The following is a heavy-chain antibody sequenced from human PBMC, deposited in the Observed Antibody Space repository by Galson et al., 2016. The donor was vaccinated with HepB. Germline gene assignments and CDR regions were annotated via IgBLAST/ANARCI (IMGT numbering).Heavy chain of an antibody. CDR2: IDWEDDK. V-gene: IGHV2-70*01. J-gene: IGHJ6*01. Sequence: PALVKPTQTLTLTCTLSGFSLTTSGVSVTWIRQPPGKALEFLAVIDWEDDKKYNSSLRTRLSISKDTSKNQVVLTLANVDPVDTGTYYCARIPDYYYRGMDVWGQGTTVIVSS. CDR3: ARIPDYYYRGMDV. CDR1: GFSLTTSGVS.